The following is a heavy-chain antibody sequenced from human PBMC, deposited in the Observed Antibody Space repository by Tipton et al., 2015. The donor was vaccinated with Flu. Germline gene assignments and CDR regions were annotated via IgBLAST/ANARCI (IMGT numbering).Heavy chain of an antibody. D-gene: IGHD5-12*01. CDR2: SYYSGST. J-gene: IGHJ4*02. V-gene: IGHV4-59*01. Sequence: TLSLTCTVSGGSISSYYWSWIRQPPGQGLEWNGYSYYSGSTNYDPSLKSRVTISVATSKDQFSLKLSPVSAADTAVYYCAGAAGDGYDLANYWSQGTLVTGSS. CDR1: GGSISSYY. CDR3: AGAAGDGYDLANY.